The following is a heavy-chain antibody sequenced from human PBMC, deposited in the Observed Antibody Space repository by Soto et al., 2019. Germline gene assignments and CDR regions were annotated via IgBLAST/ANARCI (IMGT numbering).Heavy chain of an antibody. D-gene: IGHD3-9*01. CDR2: ISGSGGST. CDR3: AIPEYDILTCGGFDY. Sequence: GGSLRLSCAASGFTFSSYAMSWVRQAPGKGLEWVSAISGSGGSTYYADSVKGRFTISRDNSKNTLYLQMNSLRAEDMAVYYCAIPEYDILTCGGFDYWGQGTLVTVSS. CDR1: GFTFSSYA. V-gene: IGHV3-23*01. J-gene: IGHJ4*02.